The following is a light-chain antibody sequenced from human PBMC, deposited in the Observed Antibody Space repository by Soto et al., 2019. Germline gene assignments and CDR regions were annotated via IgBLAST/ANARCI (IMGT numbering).Light chain of an antibody. CDR2: SNNN. CDR3: AACDDRFNGPV. V-gene: IGLV1-44*01. J-gene: IGLJ3*02. CDR1: SSNIGSNT. Sequence: QSVLTQPPSVSWTPVQRVTSSCAGSSSNIGSNTVNWYQKLPGRAPKLLVYSNNNNRPSGDPARFFGFKSGTSASLAISGLQSEDESDYYCAACDDRFNGPVFGGGTKVTVL.